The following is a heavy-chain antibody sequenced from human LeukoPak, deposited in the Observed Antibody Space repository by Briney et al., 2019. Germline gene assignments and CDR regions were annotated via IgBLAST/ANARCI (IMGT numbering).Heavy chain of an antibody. D-gene: IGHD3-10*01. J-gene: IGHJ4*02. CDR2: IYYSGST. CDR3: ASPGMVRGAMALDY. V-gene: IGHV4-39*01. CDR1: GGSISSSSYY. Sequence: KASETLSLTCTVSGGSISSSSYYWGWIRQPPGKGLEWIGSIYYSGSTYYNPSLKSRVTISVDTSKNQFSLKLSSVTAADTAVYYCASPGMVRGAMALDYWGQGTLVTVSS.